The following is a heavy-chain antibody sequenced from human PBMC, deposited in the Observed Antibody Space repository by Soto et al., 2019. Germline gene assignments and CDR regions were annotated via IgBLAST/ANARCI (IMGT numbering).Heavy chain of an antibody. CDR3: AHRNSRMFAFDI. J-gene: IGHJ3*02. CDR1: GFSLNTVGMG. Sequence: QITLKESGPTLVKPTQTLTLTCTFSGFSLNTVGMGVGWIRQPPGKALDWLGIIYWDDDKRYSPSLNGRVTFIKDTSKNQVVLTMTNMDPVDTATYFCAHRNSRMFAFDIWGQGTLVTVSS. D-gene: IGHD3-10*02. V-gene: IGHV2-5*02. CDR2: IYWDDDK.